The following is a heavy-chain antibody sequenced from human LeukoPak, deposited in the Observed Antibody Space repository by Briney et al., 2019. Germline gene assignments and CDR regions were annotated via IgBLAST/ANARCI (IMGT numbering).Heavy chain of an antibody. J-gene: IGHJ5*02. V-gene: IGHV3-23*01. D-gene: IGHD6-13*01. CDR1: GFTFSSYA. Sequence: PGRSLRLSCAASGFTFSSYAMSWVRQAPGKGLQWVSAISGSGGSTYYADSVKGRFTISRDNSKNTLYLQMNSLRAEDTAVYYCAKDLPLYSSSPGGDPWGQGTLVTVSS. CDR3: AKDLPLYSSSPGGDP. CDR2: ISGSGGST.